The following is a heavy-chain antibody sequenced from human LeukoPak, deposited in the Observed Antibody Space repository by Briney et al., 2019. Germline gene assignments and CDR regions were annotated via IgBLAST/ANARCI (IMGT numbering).Heavy chain of an antibody. CDR3: ATAAAGTAYYYYMDV. D-gene: IGHD6-13*01. Sequence: PGGSLRLSCAASGFTFSSYGMHWVRQAPGKGLEWVAYIQYDGSNEQYADSVKGRFSISRDSSKNILYLQMNSLRAEDTAVYYCATAAAGTAYYYYMDVWGKGTTVTISS. CDR1: GFTFSSYG. CDR2: IQYDGSNE. V-gene: IGHV3-30*02. J-gene: IGHJ6*03.